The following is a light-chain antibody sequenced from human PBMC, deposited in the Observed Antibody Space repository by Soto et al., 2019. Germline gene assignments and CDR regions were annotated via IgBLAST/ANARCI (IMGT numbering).Light chain of an antibody. CDR2: NNN. V-gene: IGLV1-44*01. J-gene: IGLJ1*01. CDR3: ARENAILNGHV. CDR1: SSNIGSNT. Sequence: QSVLTQPPSASGTPGQRVTISCSGSSSNIGSNTVNWYQQLPGTAPKLLIYNNNQRPSGVPDRFSGSKSGTSTSLSIIRRKSRDEAHYYCARENAILNGHVYGSESKATVL.